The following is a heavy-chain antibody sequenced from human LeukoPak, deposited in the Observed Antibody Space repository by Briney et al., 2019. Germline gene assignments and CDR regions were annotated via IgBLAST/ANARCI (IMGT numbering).Heavy chain of an antibody. Sequence: GGSLRLSCAASGFTFSRYSMNWVRQAPGKGLEWVSYISSSSSTIYYADSVKGRFTISRDNAKNSLYLQMNSLRAEDAAVYYCARDRVGGYGSGSLNWFDPWGQGTLVTVSS. CDR3: ARDRVGGYGSGSLNWFDP. V-gene: IGHV3-48*01. CDR2: ISSSSSTI. CDR1: GFTFSRYS. J-gene: IGHJ5*02. D-gene: IGHD3-10*01.